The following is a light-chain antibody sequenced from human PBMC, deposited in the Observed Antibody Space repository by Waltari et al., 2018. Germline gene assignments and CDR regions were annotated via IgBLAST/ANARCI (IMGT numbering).Light chain of an antibody. Sequence: EIVMTQSPATLSVSPGERATLSCRASQTINSDLAWYQQKPGQAPRLLIYAASTWATGIPVRFSGSGSGTEFTLTISSLQSEDFAVYYCQQYNGWRTFGQGTKLEIK. CDR3: QQYNGWRT. CDR1: QTINSD. V-gene: IGKV3D-15*01. J-gene: IGKJ2*01. CDR2: AAS.